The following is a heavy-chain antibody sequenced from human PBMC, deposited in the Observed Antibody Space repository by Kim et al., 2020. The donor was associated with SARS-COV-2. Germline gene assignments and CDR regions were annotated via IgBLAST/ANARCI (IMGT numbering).Heavy chain of an antibody. CDR2: IKQDGSEK. Sequence: GGSLRLSCAASGFTFSSYWMSWVRQAPGKGLEWVANIKQDGSEKYYVDSVKGRFTISRDNAKNSLYLQMNSLRAEDTAVYYCARLSRGLWELLGGFHDYWGQGTLVTVSS. D-gene: IGHD1-26*01. J-gene: IGHJ4*02. CDR1: GFTFSSYW. CDR3: ARLSRGLWELLGGFHDY. V-gene: IGHV3-7*03.